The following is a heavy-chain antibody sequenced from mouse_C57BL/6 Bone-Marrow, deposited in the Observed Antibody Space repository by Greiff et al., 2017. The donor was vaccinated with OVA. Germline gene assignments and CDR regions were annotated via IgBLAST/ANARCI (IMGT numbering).Heavy chain of an antibody. D-gene: IGHD2-1*01. Sequence: DVMLVESGGDLVKPGGSLKLSCAASGFTFSSYGMSWVRQTPDKRLEWVATISSGGSYTYYPASVKGRFTISRDNAKNTLYLQMSRLKSEDTAMYYCARQGRELLDYWGQGTTLTVSS. V-gene: IGHV5-6*02. CDR3: ARQGRELLDY. CDR2: ISSGGSYT. J-gene: IGHJ2*01. CDR1: GFTFSSYG.